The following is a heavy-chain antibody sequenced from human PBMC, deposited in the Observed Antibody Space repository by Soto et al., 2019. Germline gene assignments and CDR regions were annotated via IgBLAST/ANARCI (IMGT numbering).Heavy chain of an antibody. J-gene: IGHJ6*03. V-gene: IGHV4-4*02. CDR1: GGSISISNW. D-gene: IGHD1-26*01. Sequence: QVQLQESGPGLVKPSETLSLTCAVSGGSISISNWWSWVRQTPGTGLEWIGKIHHSGSTNYSPTLTSRVTISVDKTKNQCTLKMNSVTAADTAVYYCARGGYYFYMDVWGKGTTVTVSS. CDR2: IHHSGST. CDR3: ARGGYYFYMDV.